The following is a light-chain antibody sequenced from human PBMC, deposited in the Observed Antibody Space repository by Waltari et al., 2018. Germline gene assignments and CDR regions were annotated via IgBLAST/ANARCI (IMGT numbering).Light chain of an antibody. V-gene: IGKV1-5*01. CDR3: QHYNTYSRT. Sequence: DVQMTQSPSTLFASVGDRVTIPCRASYSISGWLAWYQQKPGKPPKLLIYDASILQSGVPSRFSGSGTGTDFTLTINSLQPDDFAIYYCQHYNTYSRTFGQGTKVEIK. CDR1: YSISGW. CDR2: DAS. J-gene: IGKJ1*01.